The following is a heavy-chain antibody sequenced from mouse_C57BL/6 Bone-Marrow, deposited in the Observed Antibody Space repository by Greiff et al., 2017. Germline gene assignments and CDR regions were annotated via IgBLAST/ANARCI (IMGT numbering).Heavy chain of an antibody. V-gene: IGHV1-69*01. CDR2: IDPSDSYT. Sequence: QFQLQQPGAELVMPGASVKLSCKASGYTFTSYWMHWVKQRPGQGLEWIGEIDPSDSYTNYNQKFKGKSTLTVDKSSSTAYMQLSSLTSEDSAVYYCAREVGLLGDYFDYWGQGTTLTVSS. D-gene: IGHD1-1*01. J-gene: IGHJ2*01. CDR1: GYTFTSYW. CDR3: AREVGLLGDYFDY.